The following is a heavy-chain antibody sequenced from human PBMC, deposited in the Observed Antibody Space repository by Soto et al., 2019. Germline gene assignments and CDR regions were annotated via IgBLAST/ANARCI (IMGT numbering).Heavy chain of an antibody. CDR1: GFTFTSYA. J-gene: IGHJ4*02. D-gene: IGHD3-22*01. V-gene: IGHV3-30*13. Sequence: GGSLRLSCAASGFTFTSYAMHWVRQAPAKGLEWVAMTSHDGSNQYYADSVQGRFTISRDNSRNRLHLQMNSVRTDDTAVYYCAKDLRHYEDSSGLFDSWGQGTLVTVSS. CDR3: AKDLRHYEDSSGLFDS. CDR2: TSHDGSNQ.